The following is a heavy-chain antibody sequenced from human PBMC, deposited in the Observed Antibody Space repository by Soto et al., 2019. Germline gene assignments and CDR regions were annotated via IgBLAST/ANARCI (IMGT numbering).Heavy chain of an antibody. J-gene: IGHJ4*02. D-gene: IGHD3-10*01. CDR1: GFTFNSYG. CDR2: ISFDGSNK. Sequence: QVQLVESGGGVVQPGRSLRLSCAASGFTFNSYGMHWVRQAPGKGLEWVAVISFDGSNKYYADSVKGRLTISRDNSKNTLYLQMNSLRAEDTAVYYCAKDSGVESWLNDYWGQGTLVTVSS. CDR3: AKDSGVESWLNDY. V-gene: IGHV3-30*18.